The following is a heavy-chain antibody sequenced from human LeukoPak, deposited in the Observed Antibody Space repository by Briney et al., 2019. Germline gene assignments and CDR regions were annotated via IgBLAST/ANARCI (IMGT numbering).Heavy chain of an antibody. V-gene: IGHV3-23*01. Sequence: GGSLRLSCAASGFAFSTYGMSWVRQTPGKGLEWVSAISSGDAHTYSADSVKGRFTISRDNSKNTLYLQMNSLRAEDTAVYYCARFTGGNFDSWGQGTLVTVSS. J-gene: IGHJ4*02. CDR3: ARFTGGNFDS. CDR2: ISSGDAHT. D-gene: IGHD1-14*01. CDR1: GFAFSTYG.